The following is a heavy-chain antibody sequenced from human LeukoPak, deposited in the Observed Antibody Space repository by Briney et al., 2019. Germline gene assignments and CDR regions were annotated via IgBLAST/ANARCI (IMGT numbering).Heavy chain of an antibody. J-gene: IGHJ4*02. V-gene: IGHV4-30-4*01. Sequence: PSQTLSLTCSVSGGSISGTDYYWSWIRRPPGKGLEWIGYIHHSGTTSYNPSLKSRITISVDPSMNQFSLKLTSMTAADTAVYYCAGRGYAMAYWGQGTLVTVSS. CDR1: GGSISGTDYY. CDR3: AGRGYAMAY. D-gene: IGHD5-12*01. CDR2: IHHSGTT.